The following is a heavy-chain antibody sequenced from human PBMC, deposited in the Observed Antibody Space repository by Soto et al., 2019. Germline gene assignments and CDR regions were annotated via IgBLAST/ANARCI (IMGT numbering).Heavy chain of an antibody. CDR3: ARELVVSSWQRFDY. CDR1: GFTFSSYG. V-gene: IGHV3-33*01. Sequence: PGGSLRLSCAASGFTFSSYGMHWVRQAPGKGLEWVAVIWYDGSNKYYADSVKGRFTISRDNSKNTLYLQMNSLRAEDTAVYYCARELVVSSWQRFDYWGQGTLVTVSS. D-gene: IGHD6-13*01. CDR2: IWYDGSNK. J-gene: IGHJ4*02.